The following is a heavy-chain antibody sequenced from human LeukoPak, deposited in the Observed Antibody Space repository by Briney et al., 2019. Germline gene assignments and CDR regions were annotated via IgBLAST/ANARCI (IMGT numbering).Heavy chain of an antibody. D-gene: IGHD4-23*01. Sequence: SETQSLTCALSGGFFLGSYGSWVRQSPEKGLEWIGEINHSGRTNYNPSLKSRVTISVDTSKSQFFLKLTSVTAADTAVYYCAREPTTVVPLPYYSVFWGQGTLVTVSA. CDR1: GGFFLGSY. J-gene: IGHJ4*02. V-gene: IGHV4-34*01. CDR2: INHSGRT. CDR3: AREPTTVVPLPYYSVF.